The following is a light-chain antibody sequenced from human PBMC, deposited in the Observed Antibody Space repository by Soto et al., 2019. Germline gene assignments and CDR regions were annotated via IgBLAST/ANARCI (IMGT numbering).Light chain of an antibody. Sequence: EIVLTQSPGTLSLSPGERATLSCRASQSVSSSYLAWYQQKPGQAPRLLIYGASSRATGIPDRFSGSGSGSDFSLTISRLEPEDFGVYSCQQYGSSPPAFTFGPGTKVDIK. CDR1: QSVSSSY. CDR3: QQYGSSPPAFT. V-gene: IGKV3-20*01. CDR2: GAS. J-gene: IGKJ3*01.